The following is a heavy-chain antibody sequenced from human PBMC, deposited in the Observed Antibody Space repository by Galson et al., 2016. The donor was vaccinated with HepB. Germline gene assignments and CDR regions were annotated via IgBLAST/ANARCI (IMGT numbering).Heavy chain of an antibody. CDR1: GFTFSRNG. CDR2: ILYDGSNK. D-gene: IGHD3-9*01. CDR3: ARGGIFWQLPPLLHFDY. J-gene: IGHJ4*02. V-gene: IGHV3-30*03. Sequence: SLRLSCAASGFTFSRNGMHWVRQAPGKGLEWVAVILYDGSNKYYADSVKGRFTISRDNSKKMLYLQMNSLRPEDTAMYSCARGGIFWQLPPLLHFDYWGQGTRVTVSS.